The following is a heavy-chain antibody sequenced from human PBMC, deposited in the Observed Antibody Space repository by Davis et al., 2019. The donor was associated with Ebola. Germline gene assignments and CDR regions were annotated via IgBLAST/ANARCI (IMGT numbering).Heavy chain of an antibody. Sequence: GGSLRLSCAASGFTFSDYYMSWIRQAPGKGLEWVSYISSSGSTIYYADSVKGRFTISRDNAKNSLYLKMNSLRAEDTAVYYCARSLRYGSGRWSHYYYGMDVWGQGTTVTVSS. CDR2: ISSSGSTI. V-gene: IGHV3-11*01. D-gene: IGHD3-10*01. CDR3: ARSLRYGSGRWSHYYYGMDV. CDR1: GFTFSDYY. J-gene: IGHJ6*02.